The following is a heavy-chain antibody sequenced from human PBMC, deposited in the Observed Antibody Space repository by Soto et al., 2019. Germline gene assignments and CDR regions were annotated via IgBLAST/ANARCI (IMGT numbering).Heavy chain of an antibody. CDR2: ISYDGSNK. CDR3: AKDDCSSTSCYVVGIDY. V-gene: IGHV3-30*18. D-gene: IGHD2-2*01. CDR1: GFTFSSYG. J-gene: IGHJ4*02. Sequence: PGGSLRLSCAASGFTFSSYGMHWVRQAPGKGLEWVAVISYDGSNKYYADSVKGRFTISRDNSKNTLYLQMNSLRAEDTAVYYCAKDDCSSTSCYVVGIDYWGQGTLVTVSS.